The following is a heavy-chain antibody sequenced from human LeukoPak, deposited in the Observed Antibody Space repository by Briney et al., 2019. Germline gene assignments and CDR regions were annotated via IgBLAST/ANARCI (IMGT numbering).Heavy chain of an antibody. CDR1: GYTFTSYD. J-gene: IGHJ4*02. D-gene: IGHD3-3*01. CDR2: MTPNSGNT. CDR3: ARGARKEWLSANG. V-gene: IGHV1-8*01. Sequence: ASVKVSCKASGYTFTSYDINWVRQATGQGLEWMGWMTPNSGNTGYAQKFQGRVTMTRNTSISTAYMELSSLRSEDTAVYYCARGARKEWLSANGWGQGTLVTVSS.